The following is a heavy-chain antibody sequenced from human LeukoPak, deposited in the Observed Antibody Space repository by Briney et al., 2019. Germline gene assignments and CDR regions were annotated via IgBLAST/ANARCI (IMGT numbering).Heavy chain of an antibody. V-gene: IGHV4-59*01. CDR2: IYYSGST. J-gene: IGHJ4*02. D-gene: IGHD3-22*01. CDR1: GGSISSYY. Sequence: SETLSLTCTVSGGSISSYYWSWIRQPPGKGLEWIGYIYYSGSTNYNPSLKSRVTISVDTSKNQFSLKLSSVTAADTAVYYCARDYYDSRGYFIDYWGQGTLVTVSS. CDR3: ARDYYDSRGYFIDY.